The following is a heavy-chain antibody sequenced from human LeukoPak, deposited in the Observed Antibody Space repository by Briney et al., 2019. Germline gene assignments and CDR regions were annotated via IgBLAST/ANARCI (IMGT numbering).Heavy chain of an antibody. V-gene: IGHV3-30-3*01. D-gene: IGHD5-12*01. CDR3: ATQGGVEWVATILKDLMPHADDWQGRYYFDY. CDR1: GFTFSSYA. CDR2: ISYDGSNK. J-gene: IGHJ4*02. Sequence: PGGSLRLSCAASGFTFSSYAMHWVRQAPGKGLEWVAVISYDGSNKYYADSVKGRFTISRDNSKNTLYLQMNSLRAEDTAVYYCATQGGVEWVATILKDLMPHADDWQGRYYFDYWGQGTLVTVSS.